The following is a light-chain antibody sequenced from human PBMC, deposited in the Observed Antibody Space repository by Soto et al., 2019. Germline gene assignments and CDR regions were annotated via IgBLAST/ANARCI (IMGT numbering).Light chain of an antibody. V-gene: IGKV1-33*01. Sequence: DVQMTQSPSSLSASVGDRVTITCKANQSIANFLNWFQHKPGEAPKLLISDASHLELGVPSRFSGSRSGTDFVLDISNLQSEDGATYFCQQYEDLPLTFGGGTKVDI. J-gene: IGKJ4*01. CDR3: QQYEDLPLT. CDR1: QSIANF. CDR2: DAS.